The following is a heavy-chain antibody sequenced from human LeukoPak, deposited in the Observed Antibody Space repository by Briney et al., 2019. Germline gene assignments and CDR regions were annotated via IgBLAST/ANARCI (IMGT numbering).Heavy chain of an antibody. CDR2: MNPSSGNT. CDR1: GYTFTSYD. J-gene: IGHJ4*02. Sequence: ASVKVSCKASGYTFTSYDINWVRQATGQGLEWMGWMNPSSGNTGYAQKFQGRVTMTRNTSISTAYMELSSLRSEDTAVYYCARSGIAAAVALDYWGQGTLVTVSS. CDR3: ARSGIAAAVALDY. D-gene: IGHD6-13*01. V-gene: IGHV1-8*01.